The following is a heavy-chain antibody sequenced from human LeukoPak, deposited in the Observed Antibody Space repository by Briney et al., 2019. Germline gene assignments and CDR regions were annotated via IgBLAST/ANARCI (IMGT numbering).Heavy chain of an antibody. Sequence: ASVKVSCKASGYTFTGYYMHWVRQAPGQGLEWMGWINPNSGGTNYAQKFQGRVTMTRGTSISAAYMELSRLRSDDAAVYYCARYDFWSGYYQFDYWGQGTLVTVSS. CDR2: INPNSGGT. CDR1: GYTFTGYY. CDR3: ARYDFWSGYYQFDY. V-gene: IGHV1-2*02. D-gene: IGHD3-3*01. J-gene: IGHJ4*02.